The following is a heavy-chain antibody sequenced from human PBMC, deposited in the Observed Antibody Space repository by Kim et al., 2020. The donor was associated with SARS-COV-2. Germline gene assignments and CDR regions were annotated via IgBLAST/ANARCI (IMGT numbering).Heavy chain of an antibody. CDR2: INAGNGNT. Sequence: ASVKVSCKASGYTFTSYAMHWVRQAPGQRLEWMGWINAGNGNTKYSQKFQGRVTITRDTSASTAYMELSSLRSEDTAVYYCARGTGTGTKYWFDPWGQGTLVTVSS. D-gene: IGHD1-7*01. V-gene: IGHV1-3*01. J-gene: IGHJ5*02. CDR1: GYTFTSYA. CDR3: ARGTGTGTKYWFDP.